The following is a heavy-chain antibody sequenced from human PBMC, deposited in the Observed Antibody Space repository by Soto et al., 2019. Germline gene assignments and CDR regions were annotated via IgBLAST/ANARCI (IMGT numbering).Heavy chain of an antibody. D-gene: IGHD6-19*01. J-gene: IGHJ4*02. CDR1: GGSVNNKTYH. Sequence: QVQLQESGPGLLKPSETLSLTCSVSGGSVNNKTYHWSWIRQPPGKGLEWIGYIYYSGTTNYNPSLKSRVTIAVDTSKNQFSLRLSSVTAADTALYFCARTTAVPDSLRSRYYFDYWGQGSLVTVSS. V-gene: IGHV4-61*01. CDR2: IYYSGTT. CDR3: ARTTAVPDSLRSRYYFDY.